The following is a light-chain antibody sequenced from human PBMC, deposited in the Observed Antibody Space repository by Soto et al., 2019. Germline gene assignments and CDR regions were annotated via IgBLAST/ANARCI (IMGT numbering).Light chain of an antibody. V-gene: IGKV1-33*01. CDR1: QGISSF. Sequence: TQSPSFLSAYVGDRVTITCRASQGISSFLAWYQQKPGKAPNLLIYDASNLEAGVPSRFRGSGSGTDFTFTISRLQPEDIATYYCQQYENLPTFGQGTRLEIK. J-gene: IGKJ5*01. CDR3: QQYENLPT. CDR2: DAS.